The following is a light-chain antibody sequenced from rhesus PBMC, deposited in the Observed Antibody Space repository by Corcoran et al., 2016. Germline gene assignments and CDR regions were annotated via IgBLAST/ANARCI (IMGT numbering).Light chain of an antibody. Sequence: DIQMTQSPSSLSASVGDRVPITCRASQTISSYLAWYQQKPGKVPKLLIYAASSLESGVPSRFSGSGSGTEFTLTISSLQPEDFATYYCQQHNSHPFTFGPGTKLDIK. V-gene: IGKV1-44*02. CDR3: QQHNSHPFT. J-gene: IGKJ3*01. CDR1: QTISSY. CDR2: AAS.